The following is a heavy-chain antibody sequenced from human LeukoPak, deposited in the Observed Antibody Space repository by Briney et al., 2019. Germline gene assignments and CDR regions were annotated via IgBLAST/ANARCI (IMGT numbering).Heavy chain of an antibody. CDR2: INPNSGGT. J-gene: IGHJ3*02. Sequence: ASVKVSCKASGYTFTGYYMHWVRQAPGQGLEWMGWINPNSGGTNYAQKFQGRVTMTRDTSISTAYMELSRLRSDDTAVYYCARDLSVNLLYPYDAFDIWGQGTMVTVSS. CDR1: GYTFTGYY. V-gene: IGHV1-2*02. CDR3: ARDLSVNLLYPYDAFDI. D-gene: IGHD2-2*02.